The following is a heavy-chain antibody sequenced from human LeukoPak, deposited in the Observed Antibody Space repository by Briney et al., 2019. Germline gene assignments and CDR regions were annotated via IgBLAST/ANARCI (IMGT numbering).Heavy chain of an antibody. J-gene: IGHJ4*02. CDR3: ARAPNYYGSGSYYGH. D-gene: IGHD3-10*01. V-gene: IGHV3-48*03. Sequence: GGSLRLSCAASGFTFSSYEMNWVRQAPGKGLEWVSYISSSGSTIYYADSVKGRFTISRDNAKNSLYLQMNSLRAEDTAVYYCARAPNYYGSGSYYGHWGQGTLVTVSS. CDR2: ISSSGSTI. CDR1: GFTFSSYE.